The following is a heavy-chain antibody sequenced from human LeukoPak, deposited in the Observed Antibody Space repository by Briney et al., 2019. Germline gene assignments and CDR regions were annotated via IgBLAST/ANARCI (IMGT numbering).Heavy chain of an antibody. J-gene: IGHJ4*02. Sequence: GGSLRLSRAASGLTLSSHGMYWVRQAPGKGLEGVAVIWYDGSNKYYTDAVKGRFTISRDNSKNTLYLQMNNMRAEDTAVYYCAKDMGDTSGWASPLPFDYWGQGTLVTVSS. D-gene: IGHD6-19*01. V-gene: IGHV3-33*06. CDR2: IWYDGSNK. CDR1: GLTLSSHG. CDR3: AKDMGDTSGWASPLPFDY.